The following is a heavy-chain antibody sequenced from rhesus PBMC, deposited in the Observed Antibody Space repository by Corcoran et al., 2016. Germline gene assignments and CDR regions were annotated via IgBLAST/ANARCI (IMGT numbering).Heavy chain of an antibody. CDR1: GASISSYW. D-gene: IGHD3-3*01. Sequence: QVQLQGSGPGLVKPSETLSLTCAVSGASISSYWWNWIRQPPGKGLEGIGEINGNSGGPNSSTSRKTRVTLSKDASKNKFSLKLRYVTAADTAVYYCARGGLINALDVWGRGILVTVSS. CDR3: ARGGLINALDV. V-gene: IGHV4-80*01. J-gene: IGHJ5-2*02. CDR2: INGNSGGP.